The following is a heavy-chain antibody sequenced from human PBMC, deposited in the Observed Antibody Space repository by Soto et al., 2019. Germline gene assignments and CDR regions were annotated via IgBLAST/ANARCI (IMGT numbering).Heavy chain of an antibody. CDR3: ARDREVSYSDYGGSDHYYGMDV. Sequence: SETLSFTCTVPGGSISGGGYYWAWIRQHPGKGLEWIGYIYYTGSTYYNPSLKSRVTISVDTSKNQFSLKLNSVTAADTAVYYCARDREVSYSDYGGSDHYYGMDVWGQGTTVTVSS. J-gene: IGHJ6*02. D-gene: IGHD4-17*01. CDR1: GGSISGGGYY. CDR2: IYYTGST. V-gene: IGHV4-31*03.